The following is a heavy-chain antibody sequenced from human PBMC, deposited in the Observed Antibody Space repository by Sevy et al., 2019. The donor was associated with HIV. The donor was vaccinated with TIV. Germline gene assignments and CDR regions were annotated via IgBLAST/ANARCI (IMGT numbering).Heavy chain of an antibody. Sequence: GGSLRLSCVASGFIFNNAWMNWVRQAPGKGLEWVGRIKSNIDCGTTDHAAPVRGRFTILRDDSKNTLYLQMNSLKTEDTAVYYCTTTSPFTAQGRAVLASRRYYFYGMDVWGQGTTVTVSS. V-gene: IGHV3-15*07. CDR3: TTTSPFTAQGRAVLASRRYYFYGMDV. CDR2: IKSNIDCGTT. D-gene: IGHD6-6*01. J-gene: IGHJ6*02. CDR1: GFIFNNAW.